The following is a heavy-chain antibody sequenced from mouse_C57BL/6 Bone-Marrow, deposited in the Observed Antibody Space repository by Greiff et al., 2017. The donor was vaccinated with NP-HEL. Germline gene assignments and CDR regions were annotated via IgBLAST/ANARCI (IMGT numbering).Heavy chain of an antibody. D-gene: IGHD2-5*01. Sequence: EVKLMESGGGLVQPGGSLSLSCAASGFTFTDYYMSWVRQPPGKALEWLGFIRHKANGYTTEYSAYVKGRFTISSDNSQSNLYLQMNALRAEDSSTYYCARYITYSNYDYFDYWCQGTTLTVSS. V-gene: IGHV7-3*01. CDR1: GFTFTDYY. CDR2: IRHKANGYTT. J-gene: IGHJ2*01. CDR3: ARYITYSNYDYFDY.